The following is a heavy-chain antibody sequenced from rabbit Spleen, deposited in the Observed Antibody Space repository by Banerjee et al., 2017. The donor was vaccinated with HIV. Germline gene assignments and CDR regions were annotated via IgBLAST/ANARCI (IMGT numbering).Heavy chain of an antibody. Sequence: EESGGDLVKPEGSLTLTCTASGFSFSSCWICWVRQAPGKGLEWIACIYGGGTNGATYYATWAKGRFTVSKSASTTVTLQMTSLTAADTATYFCVRGWSGGIDNYVDYFNLWGPGTLVTVS. CDR1: GFSFSSCW. V-gene: IGHV1S45*01. CDR3: VRGWSGGIDNYVDYFNL. CDR2: IYGGGTNGAT. D-gene: IGHD4-2*01. J-gene: IGHJ4*01.